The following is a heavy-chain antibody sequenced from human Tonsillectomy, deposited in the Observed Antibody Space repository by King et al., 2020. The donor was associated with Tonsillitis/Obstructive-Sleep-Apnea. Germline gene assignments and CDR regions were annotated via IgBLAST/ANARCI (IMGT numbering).Heavy chain of an antibody. V-gene: IGHV4-34*01. CDR3: ARGPLYSSSRDAFDI. CDR1: GGSFSGYY. CDR2: INLSGST. J-gene: IGHJ3*02. Sequence: VQLQQWGAGLLKPSETLSLTCAVYGGSFSGYYWSWIRQPPGKGVEWIWEINLSGSTNYNPSLKSRVTISVDTSKNQFSLKLSSVTAADTAVYYCARGPLYSSSRDAFDIWGQGTMVTVSS. D-gene: IGHD6-6*01.